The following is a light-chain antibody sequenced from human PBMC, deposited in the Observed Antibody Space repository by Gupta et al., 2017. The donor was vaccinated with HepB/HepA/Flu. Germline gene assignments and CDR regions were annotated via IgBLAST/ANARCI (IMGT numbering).Light chain of an antibody. Sequence: QSALTQPRSVSGSPGQSVTTSCPGTSSDIGGYVSWFQQHPGNAPKLMIFEVTKRPSAVPDRFSGSKSGNTASLTISGLQAEDEADYYCCSYAAYTYVFGTGTKVSVL. CDR3: CSYAAYTYV. CDR2: EVT. CDR1: SSDIGGY. V-gene: IGLV2-11*01. J-gene: IGLJ1*01.